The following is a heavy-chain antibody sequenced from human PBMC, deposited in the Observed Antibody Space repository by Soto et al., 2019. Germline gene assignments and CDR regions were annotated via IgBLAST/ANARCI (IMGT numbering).Heavy chain of an antibody. D-gene: IGHD1-1*01. CDR1: GYTFTNYG. V-gene: IGHV1-3*01. CDR3: ARSGNNYNWFDP. J-gene: IGHJ5*02. CDR2: INAGNGNT. Sequence: ASVKVSCKTSGYTFTNYGVNWVRQAPGQRLEWMGWINAGNGNTKYSQKFQGRVTVTRDTSASTAYMELSSLKSEDTAVYYCARSGNNYNWFDPWGQGTLVTVSS.